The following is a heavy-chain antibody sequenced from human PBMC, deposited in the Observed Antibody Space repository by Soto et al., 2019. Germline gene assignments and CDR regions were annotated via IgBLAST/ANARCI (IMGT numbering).Heavy chain of an antibody. CDR1: GDSISTYY. D-gene: IGHD3-10*01. J-gene: IGHJ6*02. CDR3: ARQNRRIFRGVILTWGMDV. CDR2: IYYSGNT. Sequence: PSETLSLTCTVSGDSISTYYWTWIRQPPWKGLEWIGNIYYSGNTNYNPSLKSRVTISVHTSKNQFSLKLTSVTAADTAVYYCARQNRRIFRGVILTWGMDVWGQGTTVT. V-gene: IGHV4-59*08.